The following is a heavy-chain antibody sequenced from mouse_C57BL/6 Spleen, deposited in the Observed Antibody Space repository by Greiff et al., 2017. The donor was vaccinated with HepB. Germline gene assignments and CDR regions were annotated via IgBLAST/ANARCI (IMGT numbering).Heavy chain of an antibody. Sequence: EVQLVESGGGLVQPGGSLSLSCAAFGFTFTDYYMSWVRQPPGKALEWLGFIRNKANGYTTEYSASVKGRFTISRDNSQSILYLQMNALRAEDSATYYCACYGSSYWYFDVWGTGTTVTVSS. V-gene: IGHV7-3*01. CDR3: ACYGSSYWYFDV. J-gene: IGHJ1*03. CDR2: IRNKANGYTT. D-gene: IGHD1-1*01. CDR1: GFTFTDYY.